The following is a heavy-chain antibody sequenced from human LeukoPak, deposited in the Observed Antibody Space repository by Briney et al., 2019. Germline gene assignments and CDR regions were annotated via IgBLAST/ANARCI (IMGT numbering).Heavy chain of an antibody. J-gene: IGHJ4*02. CDR2: IRSKAYDGTT. CDR1: GFTFGDYA. CDR3: SIVVVPAAQSIDY. D-gene: IGHD2-2*01. Sequence: PGGSLRLSCTASGFTFGDYAMSWVRQAPGKGLEWVGFIRSKAYDGTTEYAASVKGRFTISRDDSKSIAYLQMNSLKTEDTAVYYCSIVVVPAAQSIDYWGQGTLVTVSS. V-gene: IGHV3-49*04.